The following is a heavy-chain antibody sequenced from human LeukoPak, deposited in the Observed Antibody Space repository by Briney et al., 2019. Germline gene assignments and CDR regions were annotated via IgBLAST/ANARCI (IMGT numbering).Heavy chain of an antibody. Sequence: SETLSITCAVYGGSFSGYYWSWIRQPPGKGLEWIGEINHSGSTNYNPSLKSRVTISVDTSKNQFSLKLSSVTAADTAVYYCATRFRSGYFYRWFDPWGQGTLVTVSS. V-gene: IGHV4-34*01. CDR3: ATRFRSGYFYRWFDP. J-gene: IGHJ5*02. CDR1: GGSFSGYY. D-gene: IGHD3-22*01. CDR2: INHSGST.